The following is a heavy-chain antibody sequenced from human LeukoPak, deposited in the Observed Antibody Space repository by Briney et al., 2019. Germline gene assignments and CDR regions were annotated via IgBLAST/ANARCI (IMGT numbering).Heavy chain of an antibody. J-gene: IGHJ6*03. D-gene: IGHD3-3*01. CDR1: GGSISSGDYY. Sequence: SETLSLTCTVSGGSISSGDYYWSWIRQPPGKGLEWIGYIYYSGSTNYNPSLKSRVTISVDTSKNQFSLKLSSVTAADTAVYYCARGGGDFWSGYYTDYYMDVWGKGTTDTVSS. CDR3: ARGGGDFWSGYYTDYYMDV. V-gene: IGHV4-61*08. CDR2: IYYSGST.